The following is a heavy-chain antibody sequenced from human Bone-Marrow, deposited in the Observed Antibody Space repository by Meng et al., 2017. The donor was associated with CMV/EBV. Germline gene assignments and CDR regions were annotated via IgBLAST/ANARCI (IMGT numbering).Heavy chain of an antibody. CDR2: INPSGGST. J-gene: IGHJ4*02. CDR1: GYTFTSYY. Sequence: ASVKVSCKASGYTFTSYYMHWVRQAPGQGLEWMGIINPSGGSTSYAQKFQGRVTMTRDTSSSTAYMELSRLRSDDTAVYYCASTRWLPIPGRRGWRGLDYWGQGTLVTVSS. V-gene: IGHV1-46*01. CDR3: ASTRWLPIPGRRGWRGLDY. D-gene: IGHD5-24*01.